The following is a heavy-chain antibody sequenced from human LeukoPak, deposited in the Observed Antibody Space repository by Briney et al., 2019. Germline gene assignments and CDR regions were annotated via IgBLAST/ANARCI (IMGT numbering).Heavy chain of an antibody. V-gene: IGHV3-30*18. Sequence: PGRSLRLSCAASGFTFSSYGMNWVRQAPGKGLEWVAVISYDGSNKYYADSVKGRFTISRDNSKNTLYLQMNSLRAEDTAVYYCAKDRGSSGYYDYWGQGTLVTVSS. J-gene: IGHJ4*02. D-gene: IGHD3-22*01. CDR2: ISYDGSNK. CDR1: GFTFSSYG. CDR3: AKDRGSSGYYDY.